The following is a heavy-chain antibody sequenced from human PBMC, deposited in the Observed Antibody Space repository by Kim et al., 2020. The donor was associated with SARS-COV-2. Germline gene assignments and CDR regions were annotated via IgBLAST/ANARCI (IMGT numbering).Heavy chain of an antibody. J-gene: IGHJ6*02. CDR3: AKYARNMDV. V-gene: IGHV3-23*01. CDR2: NK. Sequence: NKYYADAGKERFTISKDNSKNTLYLQMNSLRAEDTAIYYCAKYARNMDVWGQGTTVTVSS.